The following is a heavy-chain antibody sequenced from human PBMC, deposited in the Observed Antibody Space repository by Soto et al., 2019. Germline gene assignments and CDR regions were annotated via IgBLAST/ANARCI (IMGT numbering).Heavy chain of an antibody. CDR2: IYSSGNA. J-gene: IGHJ4*02. V-gene: IGHV4-4*07. CDR3: ATSLGYRVEYQLQYWGYFDS. D-gene: IGHD2-2*02. Sequence: SETLSLTCSVSLDSISNSYWTWIRQPAGKGLAWIGHIYSSGNANYNPSLKSRVTMSLDTSKNQLSLSLKSVTAADTAIYSCATSLGYRVEYQLQYWGYFDSWGQGALVTVSS. CDR1: LDSISNSY.